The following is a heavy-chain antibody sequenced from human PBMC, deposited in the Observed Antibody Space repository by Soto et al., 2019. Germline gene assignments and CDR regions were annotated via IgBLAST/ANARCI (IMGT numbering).Heavy chain of an antibody. J-gene: IGHJ3*02. CDR2: ISAYNGNT. D-gene: IGHD3-3*01. Sequence: GASVKVSCKASGYTFTSYGISWVRQAPGQGLEWMGWISAYNGNTNYAQKLQGRVTMTTDTSTSTAYMELRSLRSDDTAVYYCARGVTIFGVVLDACDIWGQGTMVTVSS. V-gene: IGHV1-18*01. CDR1: GYTFTSYG. CDR3: ARGVTIFGVVLDACDI.